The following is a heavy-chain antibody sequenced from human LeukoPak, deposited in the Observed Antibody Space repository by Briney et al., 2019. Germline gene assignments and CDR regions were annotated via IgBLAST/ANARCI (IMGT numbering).Heavy chain of an antibody. D-gene: IGHD3-16*01. V-gene: IGHV3-7*01. CDR1: GFTFSSYE. CDR3: ASQSFGWFDP. Sequence: GGSLRLSCAASGFTFSSYEMNWVRQAPGKGLEWVANIKQDGSEKYYVDSVKGRFTISRDNAKNSLYLQMNSLRVEDTAVYYCASQSFGWFDPWGQGTLVTVSS. CDR2: IKQDGSEK. J-gene: IGHJ5*02.